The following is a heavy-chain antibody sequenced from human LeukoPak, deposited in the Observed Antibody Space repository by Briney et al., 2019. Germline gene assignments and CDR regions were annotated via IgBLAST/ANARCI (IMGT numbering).Heavy chain of an antibody. CDR1: GYTFSTYA. CDR3: ARDNGYKSVDY. D-gene: IGHD1-14*01. V-gene: IGHV1-18*01. CDR2: ISASNGNT. Sequence: ASVKVSCTASGYTFSTYAISWLRQAPGQGLEWMGWISASNGNTNYAQKFQGRVTMTTDTSTSTLYMEVRSLRSDDTAVYYCARDNGYKSVDYWGQGTLVTVSS. J-gene: IGHJ4*02.